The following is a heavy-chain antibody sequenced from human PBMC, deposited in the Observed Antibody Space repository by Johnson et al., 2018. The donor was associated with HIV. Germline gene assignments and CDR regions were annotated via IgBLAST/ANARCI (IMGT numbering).Heavy chain of an antibody. CDR2: VWYDGSNK. D-gene: IGHD6-6*01. CDR3: ARDLGGGYSSSSYAFDI. CDR1: GFTFSSYG. V-gene: IGHV3-30*19. J-gene: IGHJ3*02. Sequence: QVQLVESGGGVVQPGRSLRLSCAASGFTFSSYGMHWVRQAPGKGLEWVAGVWYDGSNKYYADSVKGRFTISRDNSKNTLYLQMNSLRAEDTAVYYCARDLGGGYSSSSYAFDIWGQGTMVTVSS.